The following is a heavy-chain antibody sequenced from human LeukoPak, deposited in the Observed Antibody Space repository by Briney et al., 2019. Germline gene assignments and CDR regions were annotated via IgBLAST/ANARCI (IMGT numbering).Heavy chain of an antibody. CDR2: IYYSGST. D-gene: IGHD6-13*01. V-gene: IGHV4-39*07. CDR3: ARDGTSSRGSL. CDR1: GGSISSSSYY. Sequence: KPSETLSLTCTVSGGSISSSSYYWGWIRQPPGKGLEWIGSIYYSGSTYYNPSLKSRVTISVDTSKNQFSLKLSSVTAADTAVYYCARDGTSSRGSLWGQGTLVTVSS. J-gene: IGHJ4*02.